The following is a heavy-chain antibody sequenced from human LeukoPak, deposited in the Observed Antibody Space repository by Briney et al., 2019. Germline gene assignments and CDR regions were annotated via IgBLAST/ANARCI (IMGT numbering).Heavy chain of an antibody. CDR2: FDPEDGET. CDR3: ARVRGYDILTGYRHNWFDP. CDR1: GYTLTELS. D-gene: IGHD3-9*01. J-gene: IGHJ5*02. V-gene: IGHV1-24*01. Sequence: GASVKVSCKVSGYTLTELSMHWVRQAPGKGLEWMGGFDPEDGETIYAQKFQGRVTMTEDTSTDTAYMELSSLRSEDTAVYYRARVRGYDILTGYRHNWFDPWGQGTLVTVSS.